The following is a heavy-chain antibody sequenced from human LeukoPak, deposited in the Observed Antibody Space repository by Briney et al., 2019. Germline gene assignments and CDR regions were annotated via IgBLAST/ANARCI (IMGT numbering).Heavy chain of an antibody. CDR3: ARAGITGWGYYYYMDV. J-gene: IGHJ6*03. D-gene: IGHD1-20*01. V-gene: IGHV1-2*02. CDR1: GYTFTGYY. CDR2: INPNSGGT. Sequence: GASVKVSCKASGYTFTGYYMHWVRQAPGQGLEWMGWINPNSGGTNYAQKFQGRVTMTRDTSISTAYMELSRLRSDDTAVYYCARAGITGWGYYYYMDVWGKGTTVTISS.